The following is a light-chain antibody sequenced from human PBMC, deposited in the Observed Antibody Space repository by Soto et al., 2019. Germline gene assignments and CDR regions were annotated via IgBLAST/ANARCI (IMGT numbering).Light chain of an antibody. V-gene: IGLV2-14*01. Sequence: QSALTQPASVSGSPGQAITISCTGTNNDVGDYNYVSWYQQHPGKAPKLMIYKVTNRPSGVSNRFSASKSGNTASLTISGLQAEDEADYYCSSYTSSSTVVFGGGTKVTVL. CDR2: KVT. CDR1: NNDVGDYNY. J-gene: IGLJ2*01. CDR3: SSYTSSSTVV.